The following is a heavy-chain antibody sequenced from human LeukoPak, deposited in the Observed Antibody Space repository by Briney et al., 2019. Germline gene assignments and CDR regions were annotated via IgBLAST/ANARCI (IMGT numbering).Heavy chain of an antibody. CDR2: ISHDGSTK. D-gene: IGHD6-19*01. J-gene: IGHJ4*02. Sequence: PRGSLRLSCAASGFTFSIYAIHWVRQAPGKGLEWVAVISHDGSTKYYADSVKGRFTISRDNPKNTLYLQMDTLGAEDTAVYFCARAVVGKEDLDYWGQGTLVTVSS. V-gene: IGHV3-30*04. CDR1: GFTFSIYA. CDR3: ARAVVGKEDLDY.